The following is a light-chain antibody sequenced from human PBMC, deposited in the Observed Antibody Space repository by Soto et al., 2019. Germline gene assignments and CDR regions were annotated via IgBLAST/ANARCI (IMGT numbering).Light chain of an antibody. CDR2: GAS. J-gene: IGKJ4*01. CDR3: QQCFSTPLLT. V-gene: IGKV1-39*01. Sequence: DIQMTQSPSSLSATVGDRVTITCRASQSINTFLNWYQQKPGKAPKLLIYGASNLESGVPSTFSGSGSGTDFTLTISSLQPEDFATYYCQQCFSTPLLTFGGGTKVDIK. CDR1: QSINTF.